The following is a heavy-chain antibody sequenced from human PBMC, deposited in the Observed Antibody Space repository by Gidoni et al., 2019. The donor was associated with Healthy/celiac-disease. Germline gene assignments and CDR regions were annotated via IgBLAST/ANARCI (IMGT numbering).Heavy chain of an antibody. CDR2: INHSGST. D-gene: IGHD1-1*01. V-gene: IGHV4-34*01. J-gene: IGHJ4*02. Sequence: VQLQQRGAGLLKPSQTLSLTCAVYGGSFSGYYWSWIRQPPGKGLEWIREINHSGSTNYNPSLKSRVTISVDTSKNQFSLKLSSVTAAGTAVYYCARSYGMIDYWGQGTLVTVSS. CDR3: ARSYGMIDY. CDR1: GGSFSGYY.